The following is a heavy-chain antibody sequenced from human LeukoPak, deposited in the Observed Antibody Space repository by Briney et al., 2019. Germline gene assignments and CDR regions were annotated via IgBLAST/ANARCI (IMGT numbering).Heavy chain of an antibody. CDR3: ARSIAVAGLFDY. CDR1: GYTFTSYG. CDR2: ISAYNGNT. J-gene: IGHJ4*02. D-gene: IGHD6-19*01. V-gene: IGHV1-18*01. Sequence: ASVKVSRKASGYTFTSYGISWVRQAPGQGLEWMGWISAYNGNTNYAQKLQGRVTMTTDTSTSTAYMELRSLRSDDTAVYYCARSIAVAGLFDYWGQGTLVTVSS.